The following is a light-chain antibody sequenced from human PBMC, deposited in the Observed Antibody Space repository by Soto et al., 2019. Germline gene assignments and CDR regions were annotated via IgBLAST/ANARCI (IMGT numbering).Light chain of an antibody. V-gene: IGKV1-6*01. CDR3: LQYYGYPRT. CDR1: PAIRYD. Sequence: AIPMTQSPSSLSASVGDRVTLTCLANPAIRYDLAWYQQKPWRAPTILIYAASHLQSGVPSRFSGSGSGTDFTLTISSLQPEDFATYYWLQYYGYPRTFGQGTKVEI. J-gene: IGKJ1*01. CDR2: AAS.